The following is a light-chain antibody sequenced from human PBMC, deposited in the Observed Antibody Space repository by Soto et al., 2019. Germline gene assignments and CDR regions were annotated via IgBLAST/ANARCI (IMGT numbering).Light chain of an antibody. Sequence: QSALTQPRSVSESPGQSVTISCTGTSSDVGGYDYLSWYQQHPGKAPKLLIYGVSERPSGVPDRFSGSKSGSTASLTISGXQAXDEADYYCCSYSDTYTYVFGTGTKVTVL. V-gene: IGLV2-11*01. CDR2: GVS. J-gene: IGLJ1*01. CDR1: SSDVGGYDY. CDR3: CSYSDTYTYV.